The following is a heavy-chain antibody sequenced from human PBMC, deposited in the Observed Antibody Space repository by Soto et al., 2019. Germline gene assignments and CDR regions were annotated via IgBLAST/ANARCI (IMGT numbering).Heavy chain of an antibody. CDR1: GGSVSSGSYY. CDR2: IYYSGST. Sequence: QVQLQESGPGLVKPSETLSLTCTVSGGSVSSGSYYWSWIRQPPGKGLEWIGYIYYSGSTNYNPSLKSRVTISVDTSKNQFSLKLSSVTAADTAVYYCASAVNDYGDHLLFFDYWGQGTLVTVSS. J-gene: IGHJ4*02. D-gene: IGHD4-17*01. CDR3: ASAVNDYGDHLLFFDY. V-gene: IGHV4-61*01.